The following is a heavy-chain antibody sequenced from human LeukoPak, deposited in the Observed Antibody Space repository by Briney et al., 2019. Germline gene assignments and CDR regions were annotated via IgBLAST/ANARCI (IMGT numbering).Heavy chain of an antibody. D-gene: IGHD2-2*01. CDR1: GGTFSSYA. CDR2: IIPILGIA. V-gene: IGHV1-69*04. CDR3: ARADLGYCSSTSCYGVDY. Sequence: SVKVSCKASGGTFSSYAISWVRQAPGQGLEWMGRIIPILGIANYAQKFQGRVTITADKSTSTAYMELSSLRSEDTAVYYCARADLGYCSSTSCYGVDYWGQGTLVTVSS. J-gene: IGHJ4*02.